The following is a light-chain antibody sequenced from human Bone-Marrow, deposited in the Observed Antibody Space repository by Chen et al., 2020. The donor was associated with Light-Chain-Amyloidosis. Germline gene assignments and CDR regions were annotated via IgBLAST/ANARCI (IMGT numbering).Light chain of an antibody. CDR1: NVGSTR. J-gene: IGLJ3*02. V-gene: IGLV3-21*02. Sequence: YVLTQPSSVSVAPGQTATNACGGNNVGSTRVHWYQQTPGQAPLLAVYDDSERPSGIPGRLSGSNSGNTATLTISRVEAGDEADYYFQVWDRSSDRPVFGGGTKLTVL. CDR2: DDS. CDR3: QVWDRSSDRPV.